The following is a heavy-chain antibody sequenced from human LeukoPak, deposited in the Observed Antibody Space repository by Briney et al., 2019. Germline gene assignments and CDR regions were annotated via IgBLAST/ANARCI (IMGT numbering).Heavy chain of an antibody. J-gene: IGHJ3*02. V-gene: IGHV3-23*01. CDR2: ISDSGGST. CDR1: GLTFINYA. Sequence: PGGSLRLSCAASGLTFINYAMNWVRQAPGKGLEWVSVISDSGGSTLYADSVKGRFTISRDNSKNTLSLQMSSLRAEDTAVYYCARDLLHAFDIWGQGTMVTVSS. CDR3: ARDLLHAFDI.